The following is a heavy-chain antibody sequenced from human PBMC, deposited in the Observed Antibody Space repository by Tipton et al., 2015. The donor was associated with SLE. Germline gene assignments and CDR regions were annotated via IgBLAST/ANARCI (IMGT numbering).Heavy chain of an antibody. Sequence: TLSLTCIVSGVSIGSRYYFWAWIRLPPGKGLEWIGTVYYSGSTYYNPSLKSRVTIPVGTSTNQLSLRLTSVTAADTAVYYCTRQRGTAYYYYHMDVWGKGTTVTVSS. CDR2: VYYSGST. V-gene: IGHV4-39*01. CDR1: GVSIGSRYYF. D-gene: IGHD3-16*01. CDR3: TRQRGTAYYYYHMDV. J-gene: IGHJ6*03.